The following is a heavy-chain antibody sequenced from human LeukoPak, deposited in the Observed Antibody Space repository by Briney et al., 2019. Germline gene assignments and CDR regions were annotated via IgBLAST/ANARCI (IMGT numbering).Heavy chain of an antibody. CDR2: VFYTGST. J-gene: IGHJ4*02. D-gene: IGHD1-26*01. CDR1: GDSISPYY. CDR3: ARTRSGYSTLGY. Sequence: SETLSLTCTVSGDSISPYYWSWIRQPPRGGLEWIGYVFYTGSTNYNPSLKSRVTISVDTSRNQFSLKLTSVTAADTAVYYCARTRSGYSTLGYWGQGTLVTVSS. V-gene: IGHV4-59*01.